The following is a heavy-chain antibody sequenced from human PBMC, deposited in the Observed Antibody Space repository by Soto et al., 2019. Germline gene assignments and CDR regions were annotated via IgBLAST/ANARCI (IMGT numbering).Heavy chain of an antibody. Sequence: SEILSLTCTVSGGSSSGYDWSWIRQPPGKGLEWIGYIYYSGSTNYNPSLKSRVTISVDTSKNQFSLKLSSVTAADTAVYYCARVASSGWYPWFDPWGQGTLVTVSS. V-gene: IGHV4-59*01. CDR1: GGSSSGYD. D-gene: IGHD6-19*01. CDR2: IYYSGST. J-gene: IGHJ5*02. CDR3: ARVASSGWYPWFDP.